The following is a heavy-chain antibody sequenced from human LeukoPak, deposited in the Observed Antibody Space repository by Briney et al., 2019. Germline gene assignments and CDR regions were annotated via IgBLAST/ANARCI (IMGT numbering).Heavy chain of an antibody. Sequence: GGSLRLSCVASGLTFNNYWMSWVRQVPGKGLEWVASINQHGSETYYVDSVKGRFTFSRDNAKNSVFLQMNGLRVEDTAVFYCVRDHSGNDYNDFDFWGQGTLVTVSS. CDR1: GLTFNNYW. D-gene: IGHD4-11*01. V-gene: IGHV3-7*01. CDR3: VRDHSGNDYNDFDF. CDR2: INQHGSET. J-gene: IGHJ4*02.